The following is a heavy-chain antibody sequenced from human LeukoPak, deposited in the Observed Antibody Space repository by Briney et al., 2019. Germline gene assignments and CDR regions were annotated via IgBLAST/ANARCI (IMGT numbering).Heavy chain of an antibody. CDR1: GGSISSGGYY. V-gene: IGHV4-61*08. J-gene: IGHJ6*02. D-gene: IGHD6-19*01. Sequence: SETLSLTCTVSGGSISSGGYYWSWIRQHPGTGLEWIGYIYYSGSTNYNPSLKSRVTISVDTSKNQFSLKLSSVTAADTAVYYCARQRGIYSSGWFVEGDYYGMDVWGQGTTVTVSS. CDR3: ARQRGIYSSGWFVEGDYYGMDV. CDR2: IYYSGST.